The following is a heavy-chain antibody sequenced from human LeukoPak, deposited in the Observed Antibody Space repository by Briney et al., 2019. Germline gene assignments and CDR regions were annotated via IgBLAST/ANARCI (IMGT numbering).Heavy chain of an antibody. V-gene: IGHV3-23*01. CDR1: GFTFSSYA. CDR2: VCVSGDTK. J-gene: IGHJ2*01. D-gene: IGHD2-15*01. CDR3: AKAGGPRRYWFFDV. Sequence: GGSLRLSCAASGFTFSSYAMSWVRQAPGKGLEWVSAVCVSGDTKYYADSLKGRFTISRDNSKNTLHLQMNSLRADDTAVYFCAKAGGPRRYWFFDVWGRDTPVTVSS.